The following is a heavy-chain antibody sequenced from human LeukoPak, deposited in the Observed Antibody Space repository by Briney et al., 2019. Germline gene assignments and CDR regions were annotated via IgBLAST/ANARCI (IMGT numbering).Heavy chain of an antibody. J-gene: IGHJ4*02. Sequence: GGSPRLSCAASGFTFSSYAIHWVRQAPGKGLEWVAVIAIDGINKYYADSVKGRVTLSRDNSKNTVYLQMSSLRVADTGVYYCGRGFSNWSLDYWGQGTLITVSS. D-gene: IGHD6-13*01. CDR1: GFTFSSYA. CDR2: IAIDGINK. CDR3: GRGFSNWSLDY. V-gene: IGHV3-30-3*01.